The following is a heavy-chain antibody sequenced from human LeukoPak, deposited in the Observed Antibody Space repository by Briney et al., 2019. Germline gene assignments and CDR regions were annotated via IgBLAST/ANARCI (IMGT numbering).Heavy chain of an antibody. Sequence: SETLSLTRTVSGGSISSYYWSWIRQPPGKGLEWIGYIYYGGSTNYNPSLKSRVTISVDTSKNQFSLKLSSVTAADTAVYYCARHSLVVPAAISGYYGMDVWGQGTTVTVSS. J-gene: IGHJ6*02. V-gene: IGHV4-59*08. CDR1: GGSISSYY. CDR2: IYYGGST. D-gene: IGHD2-2*02. CDR3: ARHSLVVPAAISGYYGMDV.